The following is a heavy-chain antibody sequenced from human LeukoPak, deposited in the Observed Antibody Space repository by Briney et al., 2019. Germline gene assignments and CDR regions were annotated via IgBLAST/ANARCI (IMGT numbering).Heavy chain of an antibody. CDR3: ARDYSVSYYYYYYMDV. D-gene: IGHD3-10*01. Sequence: ASVKVSCKASGYTFTSYDINWVRQATGQGPEWMGWMNPNTGNRGYAQKFQGRVTMTRSTSISTAYMELSSLRSEDTAVYYCARDYSVSYYYYYYMDVWGKGTTVTVSS. CDR1: GYTFTSYD. J-gene: IGHJ6*03. CDR2: MNPNTGNR. V-gene: IGHV1-8*01.